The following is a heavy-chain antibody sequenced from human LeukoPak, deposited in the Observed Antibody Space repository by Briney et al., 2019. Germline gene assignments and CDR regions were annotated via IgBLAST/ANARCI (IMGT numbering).Heavy chain of an antibody. CDR3: ARVVPAAMSESFDY. J-gene: IGHJ4*02. Sequence: PSETLSLTCTVCGGSISSGDYYWSWIRQPPGKGLEWIGYIYYSGSTYYNPSLKSRVTISVDTSKNQFSLKLSSVTAADTAVYYCARVVPAAMSESFDYWGQGTLVTVSS. V-gene: IGHV4-30-4*01. CDR2: IYYSGST. D-gene: IGHD2-2*01. CDR1: GGSISSGDYY.